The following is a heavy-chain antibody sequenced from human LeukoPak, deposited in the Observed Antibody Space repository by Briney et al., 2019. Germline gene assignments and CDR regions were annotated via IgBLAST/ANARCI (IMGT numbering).Heavy chain of an antibody. D-gene: IGHD6-19*01. V-gene: IGHV4-4*07. CDR2: IYTSGST. J-gene: IGHJ4*02. Sequence: SETLSLTCTVSGGSISSYYWSWIRQPAGKGLEWIGRIYTSGSTNYNPPLKSRVTMSVDTSKNQSAVKLSSVTAADSAVYYCARVSKQWLVESGELIDYWGQGTLVTVAS. CDR1: GGSISSYY. CDR3: ARVSKQWLVESGELIDY.